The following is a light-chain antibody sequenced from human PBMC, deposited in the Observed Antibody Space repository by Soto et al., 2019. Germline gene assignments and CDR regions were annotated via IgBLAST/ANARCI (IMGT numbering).Light chain of an antibody. CDR2: AAS. V-gene: IGKV1-39*01. CDR1: QSISTY. J-gene: IGKJ2*01. CDR3: QQLYTIPYT. Sequence: DIQMTQSPSSLPASVGDRVTLTCRASQSISTYLNWYQQKPGKAPKLLIYAASSLQSGVPSRLSGSGSGTDFNLTISSLQPEDFATYYCQQLYTIPYTFGQGTKLEIK.